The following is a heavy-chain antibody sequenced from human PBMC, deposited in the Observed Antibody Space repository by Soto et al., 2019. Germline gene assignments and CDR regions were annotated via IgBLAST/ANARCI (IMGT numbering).Heavy chain of an antibody. CDR3: AKAPRAYCSGSTCYSFDY. CDR1: GFTFSTYA. V-gene: IGHV3-23*01. CDR2: ITDSGGST. Sequence: GGSLRLSCAASGFTFSTYAMSWVRHAPGKRLEWVSAITDSGGSTYHADSVKGRFTISRDNSENTLYLQMNSLRAEDTAVYYCAKAPRAYCSGSTCYSFDYWGQGTLVTVSS. J-gene: IGHJ4*02. D-gene: IGHD2-15*01.